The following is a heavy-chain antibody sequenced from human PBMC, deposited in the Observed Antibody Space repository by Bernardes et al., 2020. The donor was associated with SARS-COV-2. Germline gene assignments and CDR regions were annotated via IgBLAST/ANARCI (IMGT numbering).Heavy chain of an antibody. CDR2: LYPGDSDT. CDR3: ARRRYGDFGVDV. V-gene: IGHV5-51*01. CDR1: DYTFTNYW. Sequence: GDPLKISCKGSDYTFTNYWIGWVRQMPGKGLEWMGILYPGDSDTKYSPSFQGRVTISADKSVNTAYLQWSSLKASDTAIYYCARRRYGDFGVDVWGQGTTVTVSS. J-gene: IGHJ6*02. D-gene: IGHD4-17*01.